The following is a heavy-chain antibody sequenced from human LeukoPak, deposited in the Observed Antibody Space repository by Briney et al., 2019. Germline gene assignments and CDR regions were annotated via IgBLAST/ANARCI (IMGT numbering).Heavy chain of an antibody. CDR2: ISGSGGST. CDR1: GFTFSSYE. V-gene: IGHV3-23*01. Sequence: GGSLRLSCAASGFTFSSYEMNWVRQAPGKGLEWVSGISGSGGSTYYADSVKGRFTISRDNPKNTLYLQMNSLRAEDTALYYCAILGYSGYNGFDIWGQGTMVTVSS. J-gene: IGHJ3*02. CDR3: AILGYSGYNGFDI. D-gene: IGHD5-12*01.